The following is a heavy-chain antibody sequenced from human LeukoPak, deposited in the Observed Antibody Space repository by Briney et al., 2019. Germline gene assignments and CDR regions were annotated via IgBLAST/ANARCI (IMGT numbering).Heavy chain of an antibody. CDR3: ATGGHYFGP. CDR2: IRSKKNGGTR. D-gene: IGHD2/OR15-2a*01. Sequence: PGGSLRLSCAASGVIITNVWMSWVRQAPGKGLEWVGRIRSKKNGGTRDYAAPVRGRFTILRDDSKNMLFLQMNSLKTDDTAVYFCATGGHYFGPWGQGTLVTVSS. V-gene: IGHV3-15*01. CDR1: GVIITNVW. J-gene: IGHJ4*02.